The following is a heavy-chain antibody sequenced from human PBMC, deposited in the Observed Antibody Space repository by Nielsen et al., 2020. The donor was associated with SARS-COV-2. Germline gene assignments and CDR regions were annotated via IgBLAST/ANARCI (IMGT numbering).Heavy chain of an antibody. D-gene: IGHD4-17*01. J-gene: IGHJ6*03. CDR2: TYYRSKWYN. V-gene: IGHV6-1*01. Sequence: LRLSCAISGDSVSSSSAVWNWIRQSPSRGLEWLGRTYYRSKWYNDYAVSVKSRITISPDTSKNQFSLHLNSVTPEDTAVYYCARARGAYGDYYYYYYTDVWGKGTTVTVSS. CDR3: ARARGAYGDYYYYYYTDV. CDR1: GDSVSSSSAV.